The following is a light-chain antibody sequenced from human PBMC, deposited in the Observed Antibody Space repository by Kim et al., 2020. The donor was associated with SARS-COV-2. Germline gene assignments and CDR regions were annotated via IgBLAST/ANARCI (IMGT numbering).Light chain of an antibody. CDR2: DDS. J-gene: IGLJ2*01. CDR1: NIGSKS. V-gene: IGLV3-21*03. Sequence: APGKTARITCGGNNIGSKSVHWYQQKPGQAPVLGVYDDSDRPSGIPERFSGSNSGNTATLTISRVEAGDEADYYWQVWDSSSDHVVFGGGTQLTVL. CDR3: QVWDSSSDHVV.